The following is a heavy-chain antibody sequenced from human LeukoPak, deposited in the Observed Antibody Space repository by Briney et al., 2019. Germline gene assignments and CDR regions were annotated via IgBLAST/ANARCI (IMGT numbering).Heavy chain of an antibody. CDR2: ISSSSSYI. J-gene: IGHJ4*02. CDR3: AREGLGYCSGGSCYSTAMVDY. CDR1: GFTFSSYS. V-gene: IGHV3-21*01. Sequence: GGSLRLSCAASGFTFSSYSMNWVRQAPGKGLEWVSSISSSSSYIYYADSVKGRFTISRDNTKNSLYLQMNSLRAEDTAVYYCAREGLGYCSGGSCYSTAMVDYWGQGTLVTVSS. D-gene: IGHD2-15*01.